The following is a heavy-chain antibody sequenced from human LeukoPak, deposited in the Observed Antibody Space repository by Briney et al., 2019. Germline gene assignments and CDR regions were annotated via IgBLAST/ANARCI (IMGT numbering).Heavy chain of an antibody. D-gene: IGHD5-12*01. CDR3: ASLRWPRLGWFDP. CDR2: INHSGST. Sequence: SETLSLTCAVYGGSFSGYYWSWIRQPPGKGLEWIGEINHSGSTSYNPSPKSRVTISIDTSKNQFSLKLSSVTAADTAVYYCASLRWPRLGWFDPWGQGTLVTVSS. V-gene: IGHV4-34*01. CDR1: GGSFSGYY. J-gene: IGHJ5*02.